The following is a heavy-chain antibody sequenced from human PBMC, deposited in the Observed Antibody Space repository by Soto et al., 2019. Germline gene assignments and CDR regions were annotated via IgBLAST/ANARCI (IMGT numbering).Heavy chain of an antibody. CDR1: GYTFTGYY. V-gene: IGHV1-3*01. CDR3: ARKGLNIRDEGSSGWEYYFDY. D-gene: IGHD6-19*01. J-gene: IGHJ4*02. CDR2: INAGNGNT. Sequence: ASVKVSCKASGYTFTGYYMHWGRQAPGQGLEWMGWINAGNGNTKYSQKFQGRVTITRDTSVSTAYMELSSLRSEDTAVYYCARKGLNIRDEGSSGWEYYFDYWGQGTLVTSPQ.